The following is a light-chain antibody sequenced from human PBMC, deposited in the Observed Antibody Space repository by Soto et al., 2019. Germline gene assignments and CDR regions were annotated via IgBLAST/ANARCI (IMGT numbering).Light chain of an antibody. V-gene: IGLV2-8*01. J-gene: IGLJ2*01. CDR2: EVS. CDR3: SSFAGNNNLV. Sequence: QSALTQPPSASGSPGQSVTISCTGTSSDVGGYNYVSWYQQHPGKAPKLMISEVSKRPSGVPDRFSGSKSGNTASLNLSGLQAEDEDDYYCSSFAGNNNLVFGGGTKLTVL. CDR1: SSDVGGYNY.